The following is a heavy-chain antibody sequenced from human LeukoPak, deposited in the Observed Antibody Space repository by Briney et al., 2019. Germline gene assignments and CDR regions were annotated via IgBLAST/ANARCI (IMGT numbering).Heavy chain of an antibody. J-gene: IGHJ2*01. Sequence: SETLSLTCTVSGGSISSYYWSWIRQPPGKGLEWIGYIYYSGSTNYNPSLKSRVTISVDTSKNQFSLKLSFVTAADTAVYYCARHGSGSYWYFDLWGRGTLVTVSS. D-gene: IGHD1-26*01. V-gene: IGHV4-59*08. CDR1: GGSISSYY. CDR3: ARHGSGSYWYFDL. CDR2: IYYSGST.